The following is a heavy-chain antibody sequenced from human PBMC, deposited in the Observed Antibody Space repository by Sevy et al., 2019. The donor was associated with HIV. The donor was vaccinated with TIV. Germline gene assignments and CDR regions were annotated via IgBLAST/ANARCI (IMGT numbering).Heavy chain of an antibody. D-gene: IGHD4-17*01. V-gene: IGHV3-53*01. CDR2: IYSGGST. J-gene: IGHJ4*02. Sequence: GGSLRLSCAASEFTVSSNYRSWVRRAPGKGLEWVSVIYSGGSTYYADSVKGRFTISRDNSKNTLYLQMNSLRAEDTAVYYCARAYGDYVVYWGQGTLVTVSS. CDR3: ARAYGDYVVY. CDR1: EFTVSSNY.